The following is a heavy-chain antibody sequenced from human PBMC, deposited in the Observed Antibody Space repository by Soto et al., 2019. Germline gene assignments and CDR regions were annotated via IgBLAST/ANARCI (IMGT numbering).Heavy chain of an antibody. Sequence: GGSLRLSCAASGFTFSSYAMSWVRQAPGKGLEWVSAISGSGGSTYYADSVKGRFTISRDNSKNTLYLQMNSLRAEDTAVYYCAKDHGGIVVVVAGNVFDYWGQGTLVTVSS. CDR3: AKDHGGIVVVVAGNVFDY. CDR1: GFTFSSYA. V-gene: IGHV3-23*01. D-gene: IGHD2-15*01. CDR2: ISGSGGST. J-gene: IGHJ4*02.